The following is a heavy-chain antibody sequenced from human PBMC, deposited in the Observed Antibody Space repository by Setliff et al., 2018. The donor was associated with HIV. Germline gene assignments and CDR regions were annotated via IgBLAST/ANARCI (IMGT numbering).Heavy chain of an antibody. J-gene: IGHJ4*02. V-gene: IGHV3-48*04. CDR1: GFTFSSHS. CDR3: LRGGSFGDIPNC. CDR2: ISSSSSSI. Sequence: ETLSLSCAASGFTFSSHSMNWVRQSPGKGLEWVSYISSSSSSIYYADSVKGRFTVSRDNAKNSLYLQMNSLRAGDTAVYYCLRGGSFGDIPNCWGQGTLVTVSS. D-gene: IGHD4-17*01.